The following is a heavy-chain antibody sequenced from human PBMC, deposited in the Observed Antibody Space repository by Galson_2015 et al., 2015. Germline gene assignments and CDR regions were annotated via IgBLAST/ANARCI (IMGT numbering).Heavy chain of an antibody. Sequence: SGAEVKKPGESLTISCKGSGYSFTSYWLGWVRQMPGKGLEWMEIIYPGDSDTRYSPSFQGQVTISADKSISTAYLQWSSLKASDTAMYYCARPQGYSSGWYEVEYFDYWGQGTLVTVSS. J-gene: IGHJ4*02. CDR3: ARPQGYSSGWYEVEYFDY. CDR1: GYSFTSYW. D-gene: IGHD6-19*01. V-gene: IGHV5-51*03. CDR2: IYPGDSDT.